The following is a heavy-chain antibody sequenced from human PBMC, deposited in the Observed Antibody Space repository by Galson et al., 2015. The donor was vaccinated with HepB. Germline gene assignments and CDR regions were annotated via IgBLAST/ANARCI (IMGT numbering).Heavy chain of an antibody. CDR2: ISAYNGNR. V-gene: IGHV1-18*04. D-gene: IGHD5-18*01. CDR1: GYTFTSYA. CDR3: ARVHSYGYGSYFDY. Sequence: SVKVSCKASGYTFTSYAISWVRQAPGQGLEWMGWISAYNGNRNFAQNLQGRVTMTTDASTSTADMELRSLKSDDTAVYYCARVHSYGYGSYFDYWGQGTLVTVSS. J-gene: IGHJ4*02.